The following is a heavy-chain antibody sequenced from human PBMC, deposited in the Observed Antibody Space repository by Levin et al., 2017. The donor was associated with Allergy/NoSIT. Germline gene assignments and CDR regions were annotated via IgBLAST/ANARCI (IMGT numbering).Heavy chain of an antibody. V-gene: IGHV3-7*01. CDR3: ATYNWNNGREFDY. CDR2: IKHDGGEK. CDR1: GFTFSSYW. D-gene: IGHD1/OR15-1a*01. J-gene: IGHJ4*02. Sequence: GESLKISCAASGFTFSSYWMTWVRKYPGKGREWVANIKHDGGEKYYADSVRGRFTISRDNAKNSLYLQMNSLRADDTGVYYCATYNWNNGREFDYWGQGTLVTVSS.